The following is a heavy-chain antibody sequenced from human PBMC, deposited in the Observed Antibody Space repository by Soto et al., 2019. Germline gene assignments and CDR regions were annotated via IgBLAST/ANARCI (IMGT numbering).Heavy chain of an antibody. V-gene: IGHV4-31*03. CDR1: GGSISSGGYY. D-gene: IGHD2-21*02. J-gene: IGHJ6*02. Sequence: QVQLQESGPGLVKPSQTLSLTCTVSGGSISSGGYYWSWIRQHPGKALEWIGYIYYSGSTYYNPSLKSRVTISLDTSKNQFSLKLSSVTAADTAVYYCARVCGGDCHYGMDVWGQGTTVTVSS. CDR2: IYYSGST. CDR3: ARVCGGDCHYGMDV.